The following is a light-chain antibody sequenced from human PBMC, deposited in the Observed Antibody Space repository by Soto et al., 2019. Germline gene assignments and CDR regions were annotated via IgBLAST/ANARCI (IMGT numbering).Light chain of an antibody. CDR1: QSVSSY. CDR3: QQRSNWPWT. CDR2: DAS. Sequence: EIVLTQSPATLSLSPGERATLSCRASQSVSSYLAWYQQKPGQAPRLLIYDASNRATGIPARFSGSGSGTDFTLTISSLEPEDFEDYYCQQRSNWPWTFGQGTKVEI. J-gene: IGKJ1*01. V-gene: IGKV3-11*01.